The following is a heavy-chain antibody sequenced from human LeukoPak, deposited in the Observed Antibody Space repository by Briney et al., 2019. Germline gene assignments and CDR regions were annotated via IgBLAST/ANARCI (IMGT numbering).Heavy chain of an antibody. CDR2: IYYSGST. CDR3: ARARYYYDSSGYSYYFDY. J-gene: IGHJ4*02. D-gene: IGHD3-22*01. CDR1: GGSISSYY. V-gene: IGHV4-59*01. Sequence: SETLSLTCTVSGGSISSYYWSCIRQPPGKGLEWIGYIYYSGSTNYNPSLKSRVTISVDTSKNQFSLKLSSVTAADTAVYYCARARYYYDSSGYSYYFDYWGQGTLVTVSS.